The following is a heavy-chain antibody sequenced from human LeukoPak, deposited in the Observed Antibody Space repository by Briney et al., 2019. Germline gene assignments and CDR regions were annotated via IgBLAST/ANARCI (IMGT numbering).Heavy chain of an antibody. CDR1: GGSISSYY. CDR3: ARQLATGDSSGHYSYYYYYYYMDV. V-gene: IGHV4-59*01. Sequence: PSETLSLTCTVSGGSISSYYWSWIRQPPGKGLEWIGYIYYSGSTNYNPSLKSRVTISVDTSKNQFSLKLSSVTAADTAVYYCARQLATGDSSGHYSYYYYYYYMDVWGKGTTVTVSS. CDR2: IYYSGST. J-gene: IGHJ6*03. D-gene: IGHD3-22*01.